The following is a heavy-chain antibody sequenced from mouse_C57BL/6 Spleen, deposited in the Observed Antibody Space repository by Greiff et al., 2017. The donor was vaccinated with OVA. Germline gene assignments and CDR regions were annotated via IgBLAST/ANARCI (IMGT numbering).Heavy chain of an antibody. CDR2: IHPNSGST. V-gene: IGHV1-64*01. Sequence: QVQLQQPGAELVKPGASVKLSCKASGYTFTSYWMHWVKQRPGQGLEWIGMIHPNSGSTNYNEKFKSKATLTVDKSTSTAYMQLSSLTSEDSAVYYCARWVYGPVDYWGQGTTLTVSS. CDR3: ARWVYGPVDY. D-gene: IGHD1-1*01. J-gene: IGHJ2*01. CDR1: GYTFTSYW.